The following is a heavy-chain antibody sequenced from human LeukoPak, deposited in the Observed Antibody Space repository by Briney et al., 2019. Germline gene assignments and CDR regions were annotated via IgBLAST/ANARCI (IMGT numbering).Heavy chain of an antibody. D-gene: IGHD6-25*01. J-gene: IGHJ1*01. Sequence: GGSLRLSCAASGFTFSNYAMSWVRQAPGKGLEWVSAISGSGGSTYYADSVKGRFTISRDNSKNTLYLQMNSLRAEDTAVYYCAKETNGRGAHPEYSQHWGQGTLVTVSS. CDR2: ISGSGGST. V-gene: IGHV3-23*01. CDR3: AKETNGRGAHPEYSQH. CDR1: GFTFSNYA.